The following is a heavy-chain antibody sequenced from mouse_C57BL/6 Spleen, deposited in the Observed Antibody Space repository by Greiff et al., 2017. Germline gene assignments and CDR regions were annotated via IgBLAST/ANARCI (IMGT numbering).Heavy chain of an antibody. J-gene: IGHJ1*03. D-gene: IGHD2-1*01. V-gene: IGHV1-82*01. Sequence: VQLKQSGPELVKPGASVKISCKASGYAFSSSWMNWVKQRPGKGLEWIGRIYPGDGDTNYNGKFKGKATLTADKSSSTAYMQLSSLTSEDSAVYFCARSDGNYEGYFDVWGTGTTVTVSS. CDR2: IYPGDGDT. CDR1: GYAFSSSW. CDR3: ARSDGNYEGYFDV.